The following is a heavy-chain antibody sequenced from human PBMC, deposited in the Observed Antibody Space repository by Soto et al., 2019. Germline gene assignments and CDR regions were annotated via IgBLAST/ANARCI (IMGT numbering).Heavy chain of an antibody. Sequence: QVQLQESGPGLVKPSQTLSLTCTVSGGSISSGDYYWSWIRQPPGKGLEWIGYIYYSGSTYYNPSLRSRVTISVDTSKSQFSLKLSSVTAADTAVYYCAREYDSSGYYYGNENWFDPWGQGTLVTVSS. CDR1: GGSISSGDYY. J-gene: IGHJ5*02. CDR2: IYYSGST. D-gene: IGHD3-22*01. V-gene: IGHV4-30-4*01. CDR3: AREYDSSGYYYGNENWFDP.